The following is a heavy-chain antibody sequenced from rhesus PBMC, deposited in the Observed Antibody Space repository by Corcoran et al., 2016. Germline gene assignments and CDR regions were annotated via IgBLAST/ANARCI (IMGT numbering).Heavy chain of an antibody. Sequence: QVQLQESGPGVVKPSETLSLTCAVSGGSISDSYRWSWIRQPRGKGLEWIGYIFGSSTSTNTTPSLKSRVTISKDTSKNQFSLKLSSVNAADPAVYYCARDVEEYCTGSGCYGGFDYWGQGVLVTVSS. J-gene: IGHJ4*01. CDR1: GGSISDSYR. CDR2: IFGSSTST. D-gene: IGHD2-21*01. V-gene: IGHV4S10*01. CDR3: ARDVEEYCTGSGCYGGFDY.